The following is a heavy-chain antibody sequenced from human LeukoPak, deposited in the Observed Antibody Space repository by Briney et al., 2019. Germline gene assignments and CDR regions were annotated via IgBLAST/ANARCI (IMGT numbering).Heavy chain of an antibody. J-gene: IGHJ5*02. CDR3: ARGGGYCSGGSCYSRVWFDP. CDR2: INPNSGGT. CDR1: GYTFTGYY. D-gene: IGHD2-15*01. Sequence: ASVTVSCKASGYTFTGYYMHWVRQAPGQGLEWMGWINPNSGGTNYAQKFQGRVTMTRDTSISTAYMELSRLRSDDTAVYYCARGGGYCSGGSCYSRVWFDPWGQGTLVTVSS. V-gene: IGHV1-2*02.